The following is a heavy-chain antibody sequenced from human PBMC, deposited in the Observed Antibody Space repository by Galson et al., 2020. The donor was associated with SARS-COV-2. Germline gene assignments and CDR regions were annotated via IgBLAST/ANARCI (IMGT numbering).Heavy chain of an antibody. CDR2: INHSGST. J-gene: IGHJ4*02. Sequence: SQASETLSLTCAVYGGSFSGYYWSWIRQPPGKGLEWIGEINHSGSTNYNPSLKSRVTISVDTSKNQFSLKLSSVTAADTAVYYCARGRYSSSWYGPRYYFDYWGQGTLVTVSS. D-gene: IGHD6-13*01. CDR1: GGSFSGYY. V-gene: IGHV4-34*01. CDR3: ARGRYSSSWYGPRYYFDY.